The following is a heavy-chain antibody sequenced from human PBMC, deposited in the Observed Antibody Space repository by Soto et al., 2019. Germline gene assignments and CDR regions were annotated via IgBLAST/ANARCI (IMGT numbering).Heavy chain of an antibody. V-gene: IGHV3-30-3*01. CDR3: ELEVQLMLLGFYYVMDV. CDR2: ISYDGSNK. Sequence: QVQLVESGGGVVQPGRSLRLSCAASGFTFSSYAMHWVRQAPGKGLEWVAVISYDGSNKYYADSVKGRFTISRDNSKNTLYLQMNSLRDEDTAVYNCELEVQLMLLGFYYVMDVWGQGTTVTVSS. CDR1: GFTFSSYA. J-gene: IGHJ6*02. D-gene: IGHD5-18*01.